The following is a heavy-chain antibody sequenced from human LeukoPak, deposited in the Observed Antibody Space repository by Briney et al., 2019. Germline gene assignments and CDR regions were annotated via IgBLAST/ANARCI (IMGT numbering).Heavy chain of an antibody. CDR1: GYTFTGYY. J-gene: IGHJ6*03. V-gene: IGHV1-2*02. Sequence: ASVKVSCKASGYTFTGYYMHWVRQAPGQGLEWMGWINPNSGGTNYAQKFQGRVTMTRDTSISTAYMELSRLRSGDTAVYYCARDRGYSSGWYSYYYYYMDVWGKGTTVTVSS. CDR3: ARDRGYSSGWYSYYYYYMDV. CDR2: INPNSGGT. D-gene: IGHD6-19*01.